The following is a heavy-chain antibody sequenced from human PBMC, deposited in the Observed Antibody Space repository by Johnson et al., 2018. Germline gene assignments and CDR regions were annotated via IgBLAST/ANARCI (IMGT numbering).Heavy chain of an antibody. CDR1: GFTFSDYG. CDR3: AKYVVVVPVCYGLDV. CDR2: ISYDSIHK. V-gene: IGHV3-30*18. D-gene: IGHD2-2*01. Sequence: QVQLVESGGGVVQPGRSLRLSCAASGFTFSDYGMHWVRQAPGKGLEWVAVISYDSIHKFYAGSVRGRFAISRDNSKNTLSLQMNSLRADDTAIYYCAKYVVVVPVCYGLDVWGQGTTVTVSS. J-gene: IGHJ6*02.